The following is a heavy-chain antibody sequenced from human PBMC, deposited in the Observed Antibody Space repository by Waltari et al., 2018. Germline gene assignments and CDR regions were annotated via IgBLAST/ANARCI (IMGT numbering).Heavy chain of an antibody. J-gene: IGHJ5*02. Sequence: QVQLQQWGAGLLKPSETLSLTCAVYGGSFSGYYWSWIRQHPGKGLEWIGEINHSGSTNYNPSLKSRVTISVDTSKNQFSLKLSSVTAADTAVYYCARGGATYYDFWSGSINWFDPWGQGTLVTVSS. D-gene: IGHD3-3*01. CDR1: GGSFSGYY. CDR2: INHSGST. V-gene: IGHV4-34*01. CDR3: ARGGATYYDFWSGSINWFDP.